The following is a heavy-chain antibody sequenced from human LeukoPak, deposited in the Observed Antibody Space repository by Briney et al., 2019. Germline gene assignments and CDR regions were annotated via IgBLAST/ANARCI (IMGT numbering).Heavy chain of an antibody. V-gene: IGHV3-30-3*01. J-gene: IGHJ4*02. CDR2: ISYGGSNK. D-gene: IGHD6-19*01. CDR1: GFTFSSYA. Sequence: GGSLRLSCAASGFTFSSYAMHWVRQAPGKGLEWVAVISYGGSNKYYADSVKGRFTISRDNSKNTLYLQMNSLRAEDTAVYYCARVRGQYSSGWYSYWGQGTLVTVSS. CDR3: ARVRGQYSSGWYSY.